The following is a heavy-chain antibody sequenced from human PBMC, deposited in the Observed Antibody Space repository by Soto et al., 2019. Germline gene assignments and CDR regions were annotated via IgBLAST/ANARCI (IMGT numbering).Heavy chain of an antibody. Sequence: PGESLKISCKGSEYRFTTDWIGWVRQIPGQGLEWMAMIYPGDSDTKYRPSFEGQVTISVDKSISTVYLQWSSLKASDTATYYCARRGIGGDSFYIWGQGTMVTVSS. J-gene: IGHJ3*02. CDR1: EYRFTTDW. V-gene: IGHV5-51*01. CDR3: ARRGIGGDSFYI. CDR2: IYPGDSDT.